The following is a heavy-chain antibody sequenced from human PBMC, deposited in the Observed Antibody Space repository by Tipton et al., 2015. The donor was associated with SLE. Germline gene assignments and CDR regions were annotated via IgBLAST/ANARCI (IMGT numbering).Heavy chain of an antibody. D-gene: IGHD6-6*01. V-gene: IGHV3-48*03. CDR1: GFTFSNYE. CDR2: ISSSGTTT. CDR3: ASSYSSSSYFDY. Sequence: SLRLSCAASGFTFSNYEMNWVRQAPGKGLEWVSFISSSGTTTYYADFVKGRFTISRDNAKNSLYLQMNSLRAEDTAVYYCASSYSSSSYFDYWGQGTLVTVSS. J-gene: IGHJ4*02.